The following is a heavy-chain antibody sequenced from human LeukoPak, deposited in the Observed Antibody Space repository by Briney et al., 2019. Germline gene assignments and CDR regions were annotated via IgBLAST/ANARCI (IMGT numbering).Heavy chain of an antibody. Sequence: ASVKISCKPSGYTFSHYAIHWVRQAPGQGLEWMGWILTGNGNTRYSQNFQAKVTITRETSASIVYMKLTSLTSEDTAVYYCGRASCNCFCFDYWGQGSLVTVSS. D-gene: IGHD1-1*01. CDR1: GYTFSHYA. CDR3: GRASCNCFCFDY. CDR2: ILTGNGNT. V-gene: IGHV1-3*04. J-gene: IGHJ4*02.